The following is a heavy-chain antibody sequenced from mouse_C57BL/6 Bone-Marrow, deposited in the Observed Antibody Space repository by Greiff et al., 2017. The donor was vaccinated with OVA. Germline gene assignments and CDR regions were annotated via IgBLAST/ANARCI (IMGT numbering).Heavy chain of an antibody. D-gene: IGHD2-2*01. V-gene: IGHV1-50*01. CDR3: ARWLPHFDY. CDR2: IDPSDSYN. J-gene: IGHJ2*01. Sequence: VQLQQPGAELVKPGASVKLSCKASGYTFTSYWMQWVKQRPGQGLEWIGEIDPSDSYNNYNQKFKGKATLTVDTSSNQAYMQRSSLTSEDSAVYYCARWLPHFDYWGQGTTLTVSS. CDR1: GYTFTSYW.